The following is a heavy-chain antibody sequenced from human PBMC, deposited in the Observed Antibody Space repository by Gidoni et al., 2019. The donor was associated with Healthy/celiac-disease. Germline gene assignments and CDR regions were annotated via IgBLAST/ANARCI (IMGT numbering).Heavy chain of an antibody. D-gene: IGHD2-15*01. Sequence: QVQLVQSGAEVKKPGASVKVSCKASGYTFTGNYMHWVRQAPGQGLEWMGWINPNSGGTNYAQKFQGRVTMTRDTSISTAYMELSRLRSDDTAVYYCARDHCSGGSCEFGLDPWGQGTLVTVSS. V-gene: IGHV1-2*02. CDR3: ARDHCSGGSCEFGLDP. CDR2: INPNSGGT. J-gene: IGHJ5*02. CDR1: GYTFTGNY.